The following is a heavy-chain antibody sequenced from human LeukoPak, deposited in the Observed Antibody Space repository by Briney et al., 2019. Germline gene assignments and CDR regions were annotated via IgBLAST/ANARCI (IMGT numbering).Heavy chain of an antibody. J-gene: IGHJ4*02. Sequence: GGSLRLSCAASGFTFGSYWMHWVRQAPGKGLVWVSRINSDGSSTSYADSVKGRFTISRDNSKSTLYLEMNSLRAEDTAVYYCASLEGSGSYYPRYFDYWGQGTLVTVSS. V-gene: IGHV3-74*01. CDR3: ASLEGSGSYYPRYFDY. CDR2: INSDGSST. CDR1: GFTFGSYW. D-gene: IGHD3-10*01.